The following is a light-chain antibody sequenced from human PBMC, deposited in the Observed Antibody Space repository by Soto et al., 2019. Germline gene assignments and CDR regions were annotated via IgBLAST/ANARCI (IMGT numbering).Light chain of an antibody. V-gene: IGKV3-11*01. CDR3: QQRNSWPLT. CDR2: DAS. J-gene: IGKJ5*01. CDR1: QSVGTY. Sequence: EVVLTQSPATLSLSPGERPTLYSRASQSVGTYLVWYQQRYGQPPSLLIYDASNRATDVPVRFSGSGSGTDFTLTISSLEPGDVAVYYCQQRNSWPLTFGQGTRLEIK.